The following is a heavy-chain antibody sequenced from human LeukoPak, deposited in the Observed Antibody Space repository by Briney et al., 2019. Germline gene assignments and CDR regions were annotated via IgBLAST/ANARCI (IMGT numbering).Heavy chain of an antibody. J-gene: IGHJ4*02. V-gene: IGHV7-4-1*02. CDR1: GYTFTSYA. Sequence: GASVKVSCKASGYTFTSYAMNGVRQAPGQGREWMGWMNTNTGNPTYAQGFTGRFVFSLDTSVSTAYLQISSLKAEDTAVYYCARDQGSLWRMVRGVNGDYWGQGTLVTVSS. D-gene: IGHD3-10*01. CDR2: MNTNTGNP. CDR3: ARDQGSLWRMVRGVNGDY.